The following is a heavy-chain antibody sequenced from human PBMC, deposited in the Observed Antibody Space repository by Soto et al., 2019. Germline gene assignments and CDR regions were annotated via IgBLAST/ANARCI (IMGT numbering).Heavy chain of an antibody. Sequence: ASVKVSCKASGYTLTGYYMHWVRQAPGQGLEWMGWINPNSCGPNYAQKFQGWVTMTRDTSISTAYMELSRLSPDDTAVYYCGRGAGGYSYGYDYWGQGTLVTVSS. CDR3: GRGAGGYSYGYDY. CDR2: INPNSCGP. CDR1: GYTLTGYY. J-gene: IGHJ4*02. V-gene: IGHV1-2*04. D-gene: IGHD5-18*01.